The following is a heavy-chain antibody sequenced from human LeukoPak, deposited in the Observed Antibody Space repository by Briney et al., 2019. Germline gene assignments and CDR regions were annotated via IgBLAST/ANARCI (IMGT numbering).Heavy chain of an antibody. V-gene: IGHV4-31*03. Sequence: SQTPSLTCTVSGGSISSGGYYWSWIRQHPGKGLEWIGYIYYSGSTYYNPSLESRLTISLDTSRNQFSLKLSSVTAADTAVYYCARAYSSSWSRFDYWGQGTLVTVSS. J-gene: IGHJ4*02. D-gene: IGHD6-13*01. CDR2: IYYSGST. CDR1: GGSISSGGYY. CDR3: ARAYSSSWSRFDY.